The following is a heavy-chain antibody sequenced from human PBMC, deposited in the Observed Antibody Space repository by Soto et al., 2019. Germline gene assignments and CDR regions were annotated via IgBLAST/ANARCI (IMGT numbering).Heavy chain of an antibody. V-gene: IGHV1-69*13. CDR2: IIPIFGTA. Sequence: ASVKVSCKASGGTFSSYAISWVRQAPGQGLEWMGGIIPIFGTANYAQKFQGRVTITADESTSTAYMELSSLRSEDTAVYYCASGPYSSGWYEYYFDYWGQGTLVTVSS. J-gene: IGHJ4*02. D-gene: IGHD6-19*01. CDR1: GGTFSSYA. CDR3: ASGPYSSGWYEYYFDY.